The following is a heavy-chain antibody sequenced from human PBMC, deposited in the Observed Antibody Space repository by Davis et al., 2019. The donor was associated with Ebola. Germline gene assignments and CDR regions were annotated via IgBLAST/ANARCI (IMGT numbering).Heavy chain of an antibody. D-gene: IGHD1-14*01. V-gene: IGHV1-58*02. Sequence: AASVKVSCKASGFTFTNSAMQWVRQARGQRPEWIGSIVVVNVNTNYAQKFQGRVTITRDMSTSTSYLDLTNLRSEDTAVYYCAASAGTVGKFDYWGRGTLVTVSS. CDR3: AASAGTVGKFDY. CDR2: IVVVNVNT. J-gene: IGHJ4*01. CDR1: GFTFTNSA.